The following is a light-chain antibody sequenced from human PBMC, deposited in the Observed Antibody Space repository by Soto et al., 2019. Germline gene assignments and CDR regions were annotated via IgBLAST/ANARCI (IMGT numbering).Light chain of an antibody. CDR1: SSDVGGYNY. Sequence: QSALTQPPSASGSPGQSVTISCTGTSSDVGGYNYVSWYQQHPGKAPKLIIYEVSKRPSGVPDRFSGSKSGNTASLTVSGFQAEEEADYYCSSHAVSNNYVFGPGTKFTVL. J-gene: IGLJ1*01. CDR2: EVS. CDR3: SSHAVSNNYV. V-gene: IGLV2-8*01.